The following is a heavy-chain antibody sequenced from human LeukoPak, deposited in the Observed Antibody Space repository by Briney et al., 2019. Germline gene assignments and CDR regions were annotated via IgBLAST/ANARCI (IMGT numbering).Heavy chain of an antibody. V-gene: IGHV3-23*01. CDR2: ISVSGGST. CDR3: AKRIAVVGPYFDY. J-gene: IGHJ4*02. D-gene: IGHD6-19*01. Sequence: PGGSLRLSCAASGFTFNNYAMSWVRQAPGKGLEWVSAISVSGGSTYYVDSVKGRFTISRDNSKNTLYLQMDSLRAEDTAVYYCAKRIAVVGPYFDYWGQGTLVTVSS. CDR1: GFTFNNYA.